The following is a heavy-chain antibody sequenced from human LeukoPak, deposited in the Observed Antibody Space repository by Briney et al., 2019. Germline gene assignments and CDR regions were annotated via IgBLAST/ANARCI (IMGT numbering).Heavy chain of an antibody. V-gene: IGHV3-53*01. CDR3: ARNYYDSSGYYAEEYYYYMDV. CDR1: GFSVSSNY. CDR2: IYSGGTT. D-gene: IGHD3-22*01. J-gene: IGHJ6*03. Sequence: PGGSLRLSCAASGFSVSSNYVSWVRQAPGKGLEWVSVIYSGGTTYYADSIKGRFTISRDNSKNTLYLQMNSLRAEDTAVYYCARNYYDSSGYYAEEYYYYMDVWGKGTTVTVSS.